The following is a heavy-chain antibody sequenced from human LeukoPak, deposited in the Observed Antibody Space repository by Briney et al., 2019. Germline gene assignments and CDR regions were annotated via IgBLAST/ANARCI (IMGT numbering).Heavy chain of an antibody. V-gene: IGHV3-30*02. CDR2: IQYDVSSE. J-gene: IGHJ3*02. Sequence: GGSLRLSCAASGFTLSSYGMHWVRQAPGKGLEWVAFIQYDVSSEYYADSVKGRFTVSRDNSRNTLYLQMNSLRTEDTAVYYCAREYSGRGIHAFDNWGQGTTVTVSS. CDR1: GFTLSSYG. CDR3: AREYSGRGIHAFDN. D-gene: IGHD6-13*01.